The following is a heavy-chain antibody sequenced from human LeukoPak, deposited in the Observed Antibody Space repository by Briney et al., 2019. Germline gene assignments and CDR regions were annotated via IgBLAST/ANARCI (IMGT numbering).Heavy chain of an antibody. CDR1: GGSFSGYY. D-gene: IGHD3-3*01. CDR3: ARVRYDFWSGYYGPFDY. CDR2: INHSGST. J-gene: IGHJ4*02. Sequence: SETLSLTCAVYGGSFSGYYWSWIRQPPGKGLEWIGEINHSGSTNYNPSLKSRVTISVDTSKSQFSLKLSSVTAADTAVYYCARVRYDFWSGYYGPFDYWGQGTLVTVSS. V-gene: IGHV4-34*01.